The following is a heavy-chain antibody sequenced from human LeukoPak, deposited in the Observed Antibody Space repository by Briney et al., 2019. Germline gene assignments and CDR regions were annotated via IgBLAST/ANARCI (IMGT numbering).Heavy chain of an antibody. Sequence: GGSLRLSCAASGFSFSSYAMHWVRQAPGKGLEYVSAISSNGGSTYYANSVKGRFTTSRDTSKNTLYLQMGSLRAEDMAVYDCARELDCGGDWYSYDYWGQGTLVTVSS. D-gene: IGHD2-21*01. J-gene: IGHJ4*02. CDR1: GFSFSSYA. CDR3: ARELDCGGDWYSYDY. V-gene: IGHV3-64*01. CDR2: ISSNGGST.